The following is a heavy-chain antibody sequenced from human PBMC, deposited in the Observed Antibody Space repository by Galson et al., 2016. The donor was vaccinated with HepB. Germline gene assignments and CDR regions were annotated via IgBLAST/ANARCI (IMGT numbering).Heavy chain of an antibody. CDR1: GGSVTNYY. CDR2: IYYTGDS. V-gene: IGHV4-59*02. J-gene: IGHJ3*02. Sequence: SETLSLTCTVSGGSVTNYYWSWIRQSPEKGLEWIGYIYYTGDSKYNPSLRGRVTISVDTSEDQISLRLTSVAAADTAVYYCARGAFFYDFSGYHEKDASDIWGQGTLVTVSS. D-gene: IGHD5-12*01. CDR3: ARGAFFYDFSGYHEKDASDI.